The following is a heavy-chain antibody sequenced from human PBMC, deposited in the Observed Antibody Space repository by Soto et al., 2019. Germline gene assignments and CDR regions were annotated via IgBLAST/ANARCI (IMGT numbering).Heavy chain of an antibody. CDR1: GCSLSSGDYY. D-gene: IGHD3-22*01. CDR3: SRRRGYYDCSGYYGY. CDR2: IYYSGST. J-gene: IGHJ4*01. Sequence: SETLSLTCTVSGCSLSSGDYYWGWIRQPPGKGLEWIGYIYYSGSTYYNPSLKSRVTISVDTSKNQFPLKLSSVTAADKAVYYCSRRRGYYDCSGYYGYWGQGTLVTVSS. V-gene: IGHV4-30-4*01.